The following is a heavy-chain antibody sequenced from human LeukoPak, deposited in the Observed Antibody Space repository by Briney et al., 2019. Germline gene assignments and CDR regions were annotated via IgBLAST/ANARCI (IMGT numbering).Heavy chain of an antibody. D-gene: IGHD5-18*01. CDR1: GFTLSSYA. Sequence: PGGSLRLSCAASGFTLSSYAMIWVRQAPGKGLEWVSTVSGSGGSTYYADSVKGRFTIFGDNSKNTVYLQMNSLRVDDTAVYYCYSYGSKWGQGTLVTVSS. J-gene: IGHJ4*02. V-gene: IGHV3-23*01. CDR3: YSYGSK. CDR2: VSGSGGST.